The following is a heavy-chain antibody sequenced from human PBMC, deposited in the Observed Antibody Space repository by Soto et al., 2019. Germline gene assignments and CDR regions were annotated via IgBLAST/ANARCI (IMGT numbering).Heavy chain of an antibody. CDR2: IYYRGNA. D-gene: IGHD3-9*01. V-gene: IGHV4-39*01. CDR3: ARLEGLATISYYFDF. J-gene: IGHJ4*02. CDR1: DDSINSDKYY. Sequence: PSETLSLTCSVSDDSINSDKYYWGWIRQPPGKGLEWIGSIYYRGNAYYNPSLQTRVTISLDKSKSQFSLKLNSVTAADSAVFFSARLEGLATISYYFDFWGPGALVTVSS.